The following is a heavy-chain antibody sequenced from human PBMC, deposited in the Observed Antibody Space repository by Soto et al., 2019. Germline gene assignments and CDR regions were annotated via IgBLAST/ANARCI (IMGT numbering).Heavy chain of an antibody. Sequence: QVQLQESGPGLVKPSETLSLTCTVSGGTISRYYWSWIRQPPGKGLEWIGYMYNTGSTVYNPSFNSRVPISVETSKNQFSLKLNSVTAADTAVYYCARDLWGYCGTDCYPLDVWGQGTPVTVSS. CDR2: MYNTGST. J-gene: IGHJ6*02. V-gene: IGHV4-59*01. CDR3: ARDLWGYCGTDCYPLDV. CDR1: GGTISRYY. D-gene: IGHD2-21*02.